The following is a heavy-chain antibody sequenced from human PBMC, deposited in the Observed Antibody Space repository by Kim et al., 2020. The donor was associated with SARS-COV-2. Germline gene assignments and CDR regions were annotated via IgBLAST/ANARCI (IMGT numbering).Heavy chain of an antibody. D-gene: IGHD3-16*02. CDR2: IYPGDSDT. Sequence: GESLKISCKGSGYSFTSYWIGWVRQMPGKGLEWMGIIYPGDSDTRYSPSFQGQVTISADKSISTAYLQWSSLKASDTAMYYCARRVLVYDYVWGSYRFSEALDYFDYWGQGTLVTVSS. CDR1: GYSFTSYW. CDR3: ARRVLVYDYVWGSYRFSEALDYFDY. J-gene: IGHJ4*02. V-gene: IGHV5-51*01.